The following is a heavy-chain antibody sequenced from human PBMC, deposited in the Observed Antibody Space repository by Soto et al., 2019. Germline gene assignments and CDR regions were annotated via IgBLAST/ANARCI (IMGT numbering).Heavy chain of an antibody. D-gene: IGHD6-6*01. Sequence: SETLSLTCAVSGAPISSLTYYWVWIRQPPGKGLEWIGTISLGGTTYYSPSLKSRLTASLDTSSNQVSLMLSSVTVTDTAVYFCVKQAVGSMSSEWGPGTLVTVSS. CDR3: VKQAVGSMSSE. CDR2: ISLGGTT. V-gene: IGHV4-39*01. CDR1: GAPISSLTYY. J-gene: IGHJ4*02.